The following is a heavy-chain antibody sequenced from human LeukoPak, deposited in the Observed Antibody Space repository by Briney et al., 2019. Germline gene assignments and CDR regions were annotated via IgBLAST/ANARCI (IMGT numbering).Heavy chain of an antibody. J-gene: IGHJ4*02. D-gene: IGHD3-10*01. V-gene: IGHV3-23*01. Sequence: GGSLRLSCAASGFTFSNAWMSWVRQAPGKGLEWVSAISGSGADTYYADSVKGRFTISRDNSKNTLYLQMNSLRAEDTAVYYCAKVTYGSGTYGAFDYWGQGTLVTVSS. CDR3: AKVTYGSGTYGAFDY. CDR2: ISGSGADT. CDR1: GFTFSNAW.